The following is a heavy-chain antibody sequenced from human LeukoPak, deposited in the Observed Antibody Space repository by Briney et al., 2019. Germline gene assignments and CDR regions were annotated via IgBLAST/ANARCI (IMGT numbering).Heavy chain of an antibody. CDR2: ISSSSSAI. CDR3: AKSRDAYNLFDP. J-gene: IGHJ5*02. Sequence: GGSLRLSCAASGFTFSSYRMNWVRQAPGKGLEWISYISSSSSAIYYADSVKGRFTISRDNGQNSLYLQMNSLRAEDTAVYYCAKSRDAYNLFDPWGQGTLVTVSS. CDR1: GFTFSSYR. D-gene: IGHD1-1*01. V-gene: IGHV3-48*01.